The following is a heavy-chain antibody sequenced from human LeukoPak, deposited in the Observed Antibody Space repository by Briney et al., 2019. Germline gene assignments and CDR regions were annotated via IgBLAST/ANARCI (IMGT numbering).Heavy chain of an antibody. V-gene: IGHV4-30-2*01. CDR1: GGSISSGGYC. CDR2: IYHSGST. D-gene: IGHD6-13*01. J-gene: IGHJ4*02. Sequence: PSQTLSLTCTVSGGSISSGGYCWSWIRQPPGKGLEWNGYIYHSGSTYYNPSLKSRVTISVDRSKNQFSLKLSSVTAADTAVYYCARAGVSSSLDYWGQGTLVTVSS. CDR3: ARAGVSSSLDY.